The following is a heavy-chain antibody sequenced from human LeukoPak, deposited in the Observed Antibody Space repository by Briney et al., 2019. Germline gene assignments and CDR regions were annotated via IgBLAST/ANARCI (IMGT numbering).Heavy chain of an antibody. Sequence: SETLSLTCTVYGDSISSYYWGWVRQPAGKGLEWIGRIYTSGSTNYNPSLKSRVTMSVDTSKNQFSLKLSSVTAADTAVYYCARDIHTDCSGGSCLIPNWFDPWGQGTLVTVSS. CDR2: IYTSGST. CDR1: GDSISSYY. J-gene: IGHJ5*02. D-gene: IGHD2-15*01. V-gene: IGHV4-4*07. CDR3: ARDIHTDCSGGSCLIPNWFDP.